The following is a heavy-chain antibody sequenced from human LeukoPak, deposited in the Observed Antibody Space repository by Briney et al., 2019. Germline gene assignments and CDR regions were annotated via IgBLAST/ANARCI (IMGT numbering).Heavy chain of an antibody. V-gene: IGHV1-24*01. Sequence: ASVKVSCKVSGYTLTELSMHWVRQAPGKGLEWMGGFDPEDGETIYAQKFQGRLTMTEDTSTDTAYMVLSSLRSEDTAVYYCATGGDRNWFDPWGQGTLVTVSS. J-gene: IGHJ5*02. CDR2: FDPEDGET. CDR1: GYTLTELS. D-gene: IGHD4-17*01. CDR3: ATGGDRNWFDP.